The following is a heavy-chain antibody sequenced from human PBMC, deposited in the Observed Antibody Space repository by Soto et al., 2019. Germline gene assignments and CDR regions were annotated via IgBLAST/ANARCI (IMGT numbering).Heavy chain of an antibody. Sequence: QVQLQESGPGLVKPSGTLSLTCAVSGGSISSSNWWSWVRQPPGKGLEWIGEIYHSGSTNYNPSLKRRVTISVDKSKNGVARRLSSVTAADTAVYYCARGRLLWFGEDEQGLDVWGQGTTVTVSS. D-gene: IGHD3-10*01. V-gene: IGHV4-4*02. J-gene: IGHJ6*02. CDR3: ARGRLLWFGEDEQGLDV. CDR1: GGSISSSNW. CDR2: IYHSGST.